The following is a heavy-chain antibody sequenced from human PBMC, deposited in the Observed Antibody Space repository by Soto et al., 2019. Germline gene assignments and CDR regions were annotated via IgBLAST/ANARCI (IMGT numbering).Heavy chain of an antibody. CDR3: ARPVVSGGRLGVYYYYGMDV. CDR1: GYSFTSYW. CDR2: IYPGDSDT. Sequence: GESLKISCKGSGYSFTSYWIGWVRQMPGKGLEWIGIIYPGDSDTRYSPSFQGQVTISADKSISTAYLQWSSLKASDTAMYYCARPVVSGGRLGVYYYYGMDVWGQGTTVTVSS. D-gene: IGHD2-15*01. V-gene: IGHV5-51*01. J-gene: IGHJ6*02.